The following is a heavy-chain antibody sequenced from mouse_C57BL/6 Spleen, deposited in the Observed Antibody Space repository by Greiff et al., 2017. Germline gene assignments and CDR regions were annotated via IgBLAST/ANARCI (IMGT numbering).Heavy chain of an antibody. CDR2: IHPNSGST. CDR1: GYTFTSYW. CDR3: ARRDSSGYWCAY. Sequence: QVQLQQPGAELVKPGASVKLSCKASGYTFTSYWMHWVKQRPGQGLEWIGMIHPNSGSTNYNEKFKSKATLTVDKSSSTAYMQLSSLTSEDSAVYDCARRDSSGYWCAYWGQGTLVTVSA. J-gene: IGHJ3*01. V-gene: IGHV1-64*01. D-gene: IGHD3-2*02.